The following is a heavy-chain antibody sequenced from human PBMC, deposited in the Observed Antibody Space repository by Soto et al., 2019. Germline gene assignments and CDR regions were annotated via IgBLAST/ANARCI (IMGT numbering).Heavy chain of an antibody. CDR2: ISYDGSNK. J-gene: IGHJ6*02. Sequence: PGGSLRLSCAASGFTFSSYAMHWVRQAPGKGLEWVAVISYDGSNKYYADSVKGRFTISRDNSKNTLYPQMNSLRAEDTAVYYCARVDTWIELRFLWGNVLDGMDVWGQRTTVTVSS. D-gene: IGHD3-3*01. CDR1: GFTFSSYA. V-gene: IGHV3-30-3*01. CDR3: ARVDTWIELRFLWGNVLDGMDV.